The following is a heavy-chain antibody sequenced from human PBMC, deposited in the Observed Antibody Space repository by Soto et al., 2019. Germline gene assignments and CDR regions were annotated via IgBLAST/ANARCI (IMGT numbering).Heavy chain of an antibody. D-gene: IGHD4-17*01. Sequence: QLQLQESGPGLVKPSETLSLTCTISGGSISTTNYYWGWIRQPPGKGLEWIGTIYDSGSTYYNPPLKSRVTISVDTSKNQCSLKLSSVTAADTAVYYCARRGDYDWYFDLWGRGTLVTVSS. J-gene: IGHJ2*01. V-gene: IGHV4-39*01. CDR3: ARRGDYDWYFDL. CDR1: GGSISTTNYY. CDR2: IYDSGST.